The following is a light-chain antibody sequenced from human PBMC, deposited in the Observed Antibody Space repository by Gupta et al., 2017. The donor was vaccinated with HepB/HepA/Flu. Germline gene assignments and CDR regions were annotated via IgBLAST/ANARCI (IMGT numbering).Light chain of an antibody. CDR1: QAIITN. J-gene: IGKJ5*01. CDR3: QQYHNWPPQIT. V-gene: IGKV3-15*01. Sequence: EIVLTQSPATLSVSPGERATLSCRASQAIITNLAWYQQRPGQAPKLLIFDASTRATDIPARFNGSGYGTDFTLTISSLQAEEFEVYLCQQYHNWPPQITFGQGTQLEIK. CDR2: DAS.